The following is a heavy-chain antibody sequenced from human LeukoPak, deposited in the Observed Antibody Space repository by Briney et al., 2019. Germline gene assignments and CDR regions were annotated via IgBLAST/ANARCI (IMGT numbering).Heavy chain of an antibody. J-gene: IGHJ6*02. Sequence: GGSLRLSCAASGFTFSSYWMNWARQAPGKGLDYVSVLYSRGTSTYYADSVKGRFTVSRDSSKNTLYLQMSSLRIEDTAIYYCVRDLSGMDVWGRGTTVTVSS. D-gene: IGHD3-16*02. CDR2: LYSRGTST. CDR3: VRDLSGMDV. V-gene: IGHV3-64D*06. CDR1: GFTFSSYW.